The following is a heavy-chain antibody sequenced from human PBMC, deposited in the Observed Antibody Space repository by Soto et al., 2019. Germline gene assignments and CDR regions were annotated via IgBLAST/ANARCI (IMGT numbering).Heavy chain of an antibody. J-gene: IGHJ6*04. CDR3: TRDGRRGWEMDV. D-gene: IGHD1-26*01. CDR1: GFTFSSYS. CDR2: ISRSSGHI. V-gene: IGHV3-21*01. Sequence: GGPLRLSCAASGFTFSSYSMNWVRQAPGKGLEWVSSISRSSGHIYYAESVKGRFTISRDDSDNSVSLQMNNLGAEDTAVYYCTRDGRRGWEMDVWGKGTTVTVSS.